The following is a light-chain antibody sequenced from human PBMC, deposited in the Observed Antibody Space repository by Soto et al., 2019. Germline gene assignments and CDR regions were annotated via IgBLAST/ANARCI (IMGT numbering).Light chain of an antibody. CDR1: SSDVGNYNL. CDR3: FSYAGSSTYV. Sequence: QSVLTQPASVSGSPGQSITISCTGTSSDVGNYNLVSWYQQHPGKAPKLMIYEGSKRPSGVSNRFSGSKSGNTASLTISILQAEDEADYYCFSYAGSSTYVFGTGTKVTVL. V-gene: IGLV2-23*01. J-gene: IGLJ1*01. CDR2: EGS.